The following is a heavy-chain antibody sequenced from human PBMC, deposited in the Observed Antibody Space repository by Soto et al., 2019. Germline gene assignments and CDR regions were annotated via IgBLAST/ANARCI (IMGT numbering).Heavy chain of an antibody. CDR1: GFTFSSYA. V-gene: IGHV3-23*01. J-gene: IGHJ3*02. Sequence: EVQLLESGGGLVQPGGSLRLSCAASGFTFSSYAMSWVRQAPGKGLEWVSPISGSGGSTYYADSVKGRFTISRDNSKNTLYLKMNRQRAEDTVVYYCAKAAVSNFVCLLSAFDIWGQGTMVTVSS. D-gene: IGHD3-9*01. CDR2: ISGSGGST. CDR3: AKAAVSNFVCLLSAFDI.